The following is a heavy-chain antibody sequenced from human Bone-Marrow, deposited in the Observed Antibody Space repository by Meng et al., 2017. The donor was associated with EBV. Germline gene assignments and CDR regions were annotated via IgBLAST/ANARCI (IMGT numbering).Heavy chain of an antibody. V-gene: IGHV3-30*04. Sequence: VQLVESGGGLIQPGRFLRLSCAAAGFNLKTYAMFWVRQAPGKGLELVTVMSYDGFNTYYTDSVKGRFTISRDNSKNMLHLQMNNLRSEDTAVYYCARGKRSGRYSPIDHWGLGSLVTVSS. CDR1: GFNLKTYA. CDR2: MSYDGFNT. J-gene: IGHJ4*02. D-gene: IGHD1-26*01. CDR3: ARGKRSGRYSPIDH.